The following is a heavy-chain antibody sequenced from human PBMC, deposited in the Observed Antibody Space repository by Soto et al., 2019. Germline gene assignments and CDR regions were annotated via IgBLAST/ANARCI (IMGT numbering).Heavy chain of an antibody. CDR2: IYYSGST. J-gene: IGHJ4*02. Sequence: ETLSLTCTVSGGSISSYYWSWIRQPPGKGLEWIGYIYYSGSTNYNPSLKSRVTISVDTSKNQFSLKLSSVTAADTAVYYCARLETGTLDYWGQGTLVTVSS. V-gene: IGHV4-59*08. CDR1: GGSISSYY. CDR3: ARLETGTLDY.